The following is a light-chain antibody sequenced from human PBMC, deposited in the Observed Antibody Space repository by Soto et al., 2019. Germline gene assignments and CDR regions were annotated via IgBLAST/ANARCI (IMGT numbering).Light chain of an antibody. Sequence: QSVLTQPPSVSGAPGQRVTISCTGSSSNIGAGYDVHWYQQLPGTAPKLLIYGNSNRPSGVPDRFCGSKSGTSASLAITGLQAEDEADYYCQSYDSSLSSLVFGGGTKVTVL. CDR1: SSNIGAGYD. CDR2: GNS. CDR3: QSYDSSLSSLV. V-gene: IGLV1-40*01. J-gene: IGLJ3*02.